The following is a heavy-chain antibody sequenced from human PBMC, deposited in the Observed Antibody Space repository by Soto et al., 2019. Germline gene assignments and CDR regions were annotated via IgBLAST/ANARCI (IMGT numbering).Heavy chain of an antibody. CDR3: ARGVTANYMGGDAFEI. J-gene: IGHJ3*02. V-gene: IGHV1-69*01. CDR1: GGTFSSYT. CDR2: VVPVFGTA. Sequence: QVLLVQSGAEVKKPGSSVKVSCKTSGGTFSSYTVSWVRQAPGQGLEYLGGVVPVFGTATYAEKFQGRLTITADESTGAAYMQLSSLRSDDTAVHFCARGVTANYMGGDAFEIWGQGTLVTVSS. D-gene: IGHD3-16*01.